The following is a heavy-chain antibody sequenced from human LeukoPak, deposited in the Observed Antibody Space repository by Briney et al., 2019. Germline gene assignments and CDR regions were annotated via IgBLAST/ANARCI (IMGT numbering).Heavy chain of an antibody. CDR3: AKDGDYGDFYFDY. D-gene: IGHD4-17*01. CDR2: ISWNSGSI. CDR1: GFTFEDYA. J-gene: IGHJ4*02. Sequence: GRSLRLSCAASGFTFEDYAMHWVRQAPGKGLEWGSGISWNSGSIGYADSVKGRFTISRANAKNSLYLQMNSLRAEDTALYYCAKDGDYGDFYFDYWGQGTLVTVSS. V-gene: IGHV3-9*01.